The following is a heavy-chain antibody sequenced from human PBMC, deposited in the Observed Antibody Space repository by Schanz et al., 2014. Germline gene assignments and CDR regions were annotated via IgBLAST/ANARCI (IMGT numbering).Heavy chain of an antibody. D-gene: IGHD7-27*01. CDR3: ARDQGTGDLPILRPAYGMDV. Sequence: EVQLVESGGGLVQPGGSLRLSCAASGFSFDDYTMHWVRQAPGKGLEWVSLIDRDGGHTYYADSVKGRFTISRDNSKNSLYLQMNSLRPEDTAVYYCARDQGTGDLPILRPAYGMDVWGQGTTVTVSS. V-gene: IGHV3-43*01. J-gene: IGHJ6*02. CDR2: IDRDGGHT. CDR1: GFSFDDYT.